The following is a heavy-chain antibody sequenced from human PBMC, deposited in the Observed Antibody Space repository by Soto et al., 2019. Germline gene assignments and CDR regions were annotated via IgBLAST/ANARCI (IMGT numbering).Heavy chain of an antibody. Sequence: QVQLVESGGGVVQPGRSLRLSCAASGFTFSSYGMHWLRQAPGKGLEWVAVISYDGSNKYYADSVKGRFTISRDNSKNTLYLQMNSLRAEDTAVYYCAKDQKEVVGDTGDRVYYYGMDVWGQGTTVTVSS. CDR2: ISYDGSNK. J-gene: IGHJ6*02. CDR3: AKDQKEVVGDTGDRVYYYGMDV. CDR1: GFTFSSYG. D-gene: IGHD7-27*01. V-gene: IGHV3-30*18.